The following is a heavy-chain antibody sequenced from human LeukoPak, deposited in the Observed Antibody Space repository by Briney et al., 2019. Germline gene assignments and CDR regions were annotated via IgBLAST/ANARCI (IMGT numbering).Heavy chain of an antibody. D-gene: IGHD6-13*01. V-gene: IGHV3-33*01. CDR2: IWYDGSNK. J-gene: IGHJ6*02. CDR1: GFTFGSYG. CDR3: ARDGFSSSWYPTYYYYYGMDV. Sequence: GGSLRLSCAASGFTFGSYGMHWVRQAPGKGLEWVAVIWYDGSNKYYADSVKGRFTISRDNSKNTLYLQMNSLRAEDTAVYYCARDGFSSSWYPTYYYYYGMDVWGQGTTVTVSS.